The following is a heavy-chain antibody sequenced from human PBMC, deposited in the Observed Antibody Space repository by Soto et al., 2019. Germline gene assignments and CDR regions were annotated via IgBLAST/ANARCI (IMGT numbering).Heavy chain of an antibody. D-gene: IGHD6-13*01. CDR1: GYTFTSYA. CDR2: SNAGNGNT. J-gene: IGHJ4*02. CDR3: ARDQRPDWYSSRWYTLIDH. Sequence: QVQLVQSGAEVKKPGASVKVSCKASGYTFTSYAMHWVRQAPGQRLERMGWSNAGNGNTKYSQKFQGRVTITRDTTASTAYMELSSLRSEDPAVYYCARDQRPDWYSSRWYTLIDHWGQGTLVTVSS. V-gene: IGHV1-3*01.